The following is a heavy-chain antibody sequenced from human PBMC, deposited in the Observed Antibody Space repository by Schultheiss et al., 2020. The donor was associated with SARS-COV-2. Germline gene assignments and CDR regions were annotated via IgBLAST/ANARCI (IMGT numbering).Heavy chain of an antibody. J-gene: IGHJ5*02. CDR2: INHSGST. Sequence: SETLSLTCAVSGGSISSGGYYWSWIRQPPGKGLEWIGEINHSGSTNYNPSLKSRVTISVDTSKNQFSLKLSSVTAADTAVYYCARAAAYVGGWFDPWGQGTLVTVSS. V-gene: IGHV4-34*01. D-gene: IGHD6-13*01. CDR1: GGSISSGGYY. CDR3: ARAAAYVGGWFDP.